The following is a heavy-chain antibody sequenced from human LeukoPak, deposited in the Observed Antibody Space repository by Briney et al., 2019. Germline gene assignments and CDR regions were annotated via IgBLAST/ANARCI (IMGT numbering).Heavy chain of an antibody. D-gene: IGHD5-24*01. Sequence: SETLSLTCTVSGGPISSGDYYWSRIRQPPGKGLEWIGYIYYSGSTYYNPSLKSRVTISVDTSKNQFSLKLSSVTAADTAVYYCATKLRGFWYFDLWGRGTLVTVSS. J-gene: IGHJ2*01. CDR2: IYYSGST. CDR3: ATKLRGFWYFDL. CDR1: GGPISSGDYY. V-gene: IGHV4-30-4*01.